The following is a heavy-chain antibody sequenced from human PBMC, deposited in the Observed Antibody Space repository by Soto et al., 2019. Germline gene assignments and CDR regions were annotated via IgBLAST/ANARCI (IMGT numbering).Heavy chain of an antibody. CDR3: ARGMGHCSGGSCAYGMDV. Sequence: SQTLSLTCAISGDSVSSNRAAWNWIRQSPSRGLEWLGRTYYRSKWYNDYAVSVKSRITINPDTSKNQFSLQLNSVTPEDTAVYYCARGMGHCSGGSCAYGMDVWGQGTTVTV. CDR1: GDSVSSNRAA. D-gene: IGHD2-15*01. J-gene: IGHJ6*02. V-gene: IGHV6-1*01. CDR2: TYYRSKWYN.